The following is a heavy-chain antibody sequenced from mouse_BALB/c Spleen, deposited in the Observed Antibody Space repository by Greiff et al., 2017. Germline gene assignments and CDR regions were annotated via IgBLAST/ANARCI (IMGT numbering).Heavy chain of an antibody. CDR1: GFNIKDTY. J-gene: IGHJ4*01. V-gene: IGHV14-3*02. CDR2: IDPANGNT. D-gene: IGHD1-1*01. Sequence: VQLKQSGAELVKPGASVKLSCTASGFNIKDTYMHWVKQRPEQGLDWIGRIDPANGNTKYDPKFQGKATITADTSSNTAYLQLSSLTSEDTAVYYCARNYYGSSLYAMDYWGQGTSVTVSS. CDR3: ARNYYGSSLYAMDY.